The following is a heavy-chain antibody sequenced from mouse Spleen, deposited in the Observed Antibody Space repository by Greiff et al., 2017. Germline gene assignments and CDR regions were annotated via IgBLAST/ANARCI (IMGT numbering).Heavy chain of an antibody. CDR1: GFTFSSYT. CDR2: ISSGGGNT. V-gene: IGHV5-9*04. D-gene: IGHD2-3*01. Sequence: EVQGVESGGGLVKPGGSLKLSCAASGFTFSSYTMSWVRQTPAKRLEWVATISSGGGNTYYPDSVKGRFTISRDNARNTLYLQMSSLRSEDTAMYYCARHDGYYPSYWYFDVWGAGTTVTVSS. CDR3: ARHDGYYPSYWYFDV. J-gene: IGHJ1*01.